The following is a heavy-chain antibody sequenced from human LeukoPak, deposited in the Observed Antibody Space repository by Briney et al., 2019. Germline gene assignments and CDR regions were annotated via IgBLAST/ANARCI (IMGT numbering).Heavy chain of an antibody. CDR3: ARGIYGVYYFDY. J-gene: IGHJ4*02. CDR1: GGSLSGYY. Sequence: SETLSLTCAVYGGSLSGYYWSWIRQPPGKGLEWIGEINHSGATKYNPSLKSRVTIAVDTSKNQFSLRLSSVTAADTAMYYCARGIYGVYYFDYWGQGALVTVSS. CDR2: INHSGAT. V-gene: IGHV4-34*01. D-gene: IGHD4-17*01.